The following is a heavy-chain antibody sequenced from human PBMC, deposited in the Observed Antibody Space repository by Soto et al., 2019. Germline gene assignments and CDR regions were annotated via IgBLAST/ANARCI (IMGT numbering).Heavy chain of an antibody. CDR3: AREGGSGWSSFGMDV. D-gene: IGHD6-19*01. CDR2: IYYSGST. V-gene: IGHV4-59*01. J-gene: IGHJ6*02. CDR1: GGSISSYY. Sequence: QVQLQESGPGLVKPSETLSLTCTVSGGSISSYYWSWIRQPPGKGLEWIGYIYYSGSTNYNPSLKIRVTISVDSSKNQFSLKLCSVIAADTAVYYCAREGGSGWSSFGMDVWGQGTTVTVSS.